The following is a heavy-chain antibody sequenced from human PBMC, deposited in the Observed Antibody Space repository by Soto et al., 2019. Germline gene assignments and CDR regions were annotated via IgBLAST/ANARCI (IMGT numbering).Heavy chain of an antibody. CDR3: STLSWDSSGWY. D-gene: IGHD6-19*01. CDR2: INQNGSEQ. Sequence: GGSLRLSCATSGFTFNRYRMSWVRQAPGRGLECVADINQNGSEQRYVDSVKGRFTISRDNAENSLYLQMNSLRAEDTAVYFCSTLSWDSSGWYWGQGTPVTVSS. J-gene: IGHJ4*02. CDR1: GFTFNRYR. V-gene: IGHV3-7*03.